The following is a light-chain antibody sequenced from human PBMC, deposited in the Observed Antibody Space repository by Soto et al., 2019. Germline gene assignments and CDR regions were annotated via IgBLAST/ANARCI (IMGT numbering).Light chain of an antibody. CDR3: QQYTDRLPPVT. J-gene: IGKJ4*01. Sequence: DIVLTQSPATVSVSPGERATLSCRASQSVSSNLAWYQHKVGQAPRLLIYGASTRVTGVPPRFSGSGSGTDFTLTISYLKSEDFGVSYCQQYTDRLPPVTFGGGTKVEI. CDR2: GAS. CDR1: QSVSSN. V-gene: IGKV3-15*01.